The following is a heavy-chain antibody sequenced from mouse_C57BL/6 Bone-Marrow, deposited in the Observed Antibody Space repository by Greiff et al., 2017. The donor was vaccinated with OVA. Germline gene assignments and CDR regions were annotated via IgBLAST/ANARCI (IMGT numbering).Heavy chain of an antibody. CDR2: IRSKSNNYAT. Sequence: DVMLVESGGGLVQPKGSLKLSCAASGFSFNTYAMNWVRQAPGKGLEWVARIRSKSNNYATYYADSVKDRFTISRDDSESMLYLQMNNLKTEDTAMYYCVRHGSSGYFDYWGQGTTLTVSS. CDR3: VRHGSSGYFDY. D-gene: IGHD3-2*02. CDR1: GFSFNTYA. V-gene: IGHV10-1*01. J-gene: IGHJ2*01.